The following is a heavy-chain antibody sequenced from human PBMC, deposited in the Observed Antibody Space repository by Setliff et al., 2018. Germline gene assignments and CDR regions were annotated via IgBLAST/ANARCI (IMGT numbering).Heavy chain of an antibody. CDR1: GYSFTSYW. D-gene: IGHD3-9*01. J-gene: IGHJ6*03. CDR2: IYPGDSDT. CDR3: ARQRGYYDILTGYYTNYYYYMDV. V-gene: IGHV5-51*01. Sequence: PGESLKISCKGSGYSFTSYWIGWVRQMPGKGLEWMGIIYPGDSDTRYSPSFQGQVTISADKSTSTAYLQWSSLKASDTAMYYCARQRGYYDILTGYYTNYYYYMDVWGKGTTVTVSS.